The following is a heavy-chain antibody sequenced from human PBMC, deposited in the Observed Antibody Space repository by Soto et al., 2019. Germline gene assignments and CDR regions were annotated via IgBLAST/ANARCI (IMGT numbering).Heavy chain of an antibody. J-gene: IGHJ6*02. Sequence: QVQLVQSGAEVKKPGSSVKVSCKASGGTFSSYAISWVRQAPGQGLEWMGGIIPIFGTANYAQKFQGRVTITADKSTSTAYMGLSSLGSEDTAVYYCARGVGCSSTSCYSGSRVDYYYGMDVWGQGTTVTVSS. D-gene: IGHD2-2*01. CDR3: ARGVGCSSTSCYSGSRVDYYYGMDV. V-gene: IGHV1-69*06. CDR2: IIPIFGTA. CDR1: GGTFSSYA.